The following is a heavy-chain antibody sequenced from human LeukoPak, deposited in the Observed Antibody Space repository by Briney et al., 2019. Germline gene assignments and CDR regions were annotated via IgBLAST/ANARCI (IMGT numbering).Heavy chain of an antibody. CDR1: GGSISSGGYY. Sequence: SETLSLTCTVSGGSISSGGYYWSWIRQPPGKGLEWIGEINHSGGTNYNPSLKSRVTISVDTSKNQFSLKLSSVTAADTAVYYCARGPKSLRRWAQAVLNYGMDVWGQGTTVTVSS. J-gene: IGHJ6*02. V-gene: IGHV4-39*07. CDR3: ARGPKSLRRWAQAVLNYGMDV. CDR2: INHSGGT. D-gene: IGHD4-17*01.